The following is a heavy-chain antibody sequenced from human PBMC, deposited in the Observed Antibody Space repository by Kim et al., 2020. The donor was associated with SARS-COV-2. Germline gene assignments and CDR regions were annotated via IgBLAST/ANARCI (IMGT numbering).Heavy chain of an antibody. Sequence: GGSLRLSCAASGLTFTKAWMTWVRQAPGKGLEWVGHIKSKNERGTTEYAAPVKGRFSISRDDSKTTLYLQMNSLKADDTGVYFCTTEGDRYGGRLHYYYYAMDVWGQGTTVTVSS. D-gene: IGHD1-1*01. V-gene: IGHV3-15*07. CDR1: GLTFTKAW. CDR2: IKSKNERGTT. CDR3: TTEGDRYGGRLHYYYYAMDV. J-gene: IGHJ6*02.